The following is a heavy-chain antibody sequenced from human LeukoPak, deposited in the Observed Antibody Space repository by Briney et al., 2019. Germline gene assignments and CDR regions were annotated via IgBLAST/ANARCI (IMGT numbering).Heavy chain of an antibody. Sequence: GASVKVSCTASGYTFTSYDINWVRQAPGQGLEWMGWISAYNGNTNYAQKLQGRVTMTTDTSTSTAYMELRSLRSDDTAVYYCARDQNYYDSSGYYATEPRNDYWGQGTLVTVSS. J-gene: IGHJ4*02. D-gene: IGHD3-22*01. CDR3: ARDQNYYDSSGYYATEPRNDY. V-gene: IGHV1-18*01. CDR2: ISAYNGNT. CDR1: GYTFTSYD.